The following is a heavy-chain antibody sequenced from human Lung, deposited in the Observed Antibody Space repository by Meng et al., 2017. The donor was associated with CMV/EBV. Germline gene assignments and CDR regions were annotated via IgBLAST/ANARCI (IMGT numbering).Heavy chain of an antibody. D-gene: IGHD6-25*01. V-gene: IGHV7-4-1*02. CDR3: ARDSEAADY. CDR2: INTNTGKP. Sequence: QLVKFVSELKKPGASVSISCKASGYTFTTYGMNWVRQAPGQGLEWMGWINTNTGKPTYAQGLTGRFVFSLDTSDSTAYLQISSLKAEDTAVYYCARDSEAADYWGQGTLVTVSS. CDR1: GYTFTTYG. J-gene: IGHJ4*02.